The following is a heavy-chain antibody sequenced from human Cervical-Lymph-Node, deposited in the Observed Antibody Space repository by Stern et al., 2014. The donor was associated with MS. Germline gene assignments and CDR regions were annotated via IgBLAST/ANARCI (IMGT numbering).Heavy chain of an antibody. CDR1: GGSISSYY. D-gene: IGHD6-13*01. CDR2: IYYSGST. V-gene: IGHV4-59*01. CDR3: ARVPTPGIAAAGTHYWYFDL. J-gene: IGHJ2*01. Sequence: QVQLQESGPGLVKPSETLSLTCTVSGGSISSYYWSWIRQPPGKGLEWIGYIYYSGSTNYNPSLKSRVTISVDTSKNQFSLKLSSVTAADTAVYYCARVPTPGIAAAGTHYWYFDLWGRGTLVTVSS.